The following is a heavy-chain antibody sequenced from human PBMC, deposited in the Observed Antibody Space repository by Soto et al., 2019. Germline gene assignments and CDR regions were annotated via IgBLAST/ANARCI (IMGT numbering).Heavy chain of an antibody. CDR2: IKYDGTET. Sequence: GGSLRLSCTTSGFAFSDCGFHWVRQAPGEGLEWVTFIKYDGTETDYADSVKGRFTISRDNSKNTLYLQMNSLRAEDTAVYYCARDEGAPRTYYFNYWGQGTLVTVSS. V-gene: IGHV3-30*02. CDR1: GFAFSDCG. J-gene: IGHJ4*02. CDR3: ARDEGAPRTYYFNY.